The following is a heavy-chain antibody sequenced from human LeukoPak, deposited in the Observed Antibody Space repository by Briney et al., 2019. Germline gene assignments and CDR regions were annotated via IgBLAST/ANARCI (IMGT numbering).Heavy chain of an antibody. CDR3: AKDARIAAAGIALGY. J-gene: IGHJ4*02. Sequence: GGSLRLSCTVSGFTVSSNSMSWVRQAPGKGLEWVSFIYSDNTHYSDSVKGRFTISRDNSKNTLYLQMNSLRAEDTAVYYCAKDARIAAAGIALGYWGQGTLVTVSS. CDR1: GFTVSSNS. CDR2: IYSDNT. V-gene: IGHV3-66*03. D-gene: IGHD6-13*01.